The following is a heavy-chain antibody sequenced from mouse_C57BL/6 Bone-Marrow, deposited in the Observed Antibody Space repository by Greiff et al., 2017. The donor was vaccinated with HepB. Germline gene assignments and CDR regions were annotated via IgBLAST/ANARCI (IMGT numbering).Heavy chain of an antibody. CDR2: IDPETGGT. V-gene: IGHV1-15*01. CDR3: TSSDDGYYRYWFAY. CDR1: GYTFTDYE. J-gene: IGHJ3*01. D-gene: IGHD2-3*01. Sequence: VQLQQSGAELVRPGASVTLSCKASGYTFTDYEMHWVKQTPVHGLEWIGAIDPETGGTAYNQKFKGKAILTADKSSSTAYMKLRSLTSEDSAVYYCTSSDDGYYRYWFAYWGQGTLVTVSA.